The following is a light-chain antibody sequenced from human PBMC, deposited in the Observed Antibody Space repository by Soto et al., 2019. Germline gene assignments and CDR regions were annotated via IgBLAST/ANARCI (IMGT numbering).Light chain of an antibody. CDR1: QGISNS. Sequence: IQLTQSPSSLSASIGDRVTITCRASQGISNSLAWYQQKPGKAPKLLIYIASTLQNGVPPRFSGSGFGTDFTLTNSSLQPEDFATYYCQQLDSYPLTFGQGTRLEIK. J-gene: IGKJ5*01. V-gene: IGKV1-9*01. CDR3: QQLDSYPLT. CDR2: IAS.